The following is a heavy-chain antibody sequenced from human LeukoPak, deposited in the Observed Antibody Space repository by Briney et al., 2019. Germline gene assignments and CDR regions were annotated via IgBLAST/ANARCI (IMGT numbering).Heavy chain of an antibody. D-gene: IGHD3-3*01. Sequence: SETLSLTCIVSDDSIRDYYWSWIRQPAGRGLEWIGRVYTSGSTNYNPSLKSRVTMSVDTSRNQFSLKLTSVTAADTAVYYCARGLTIFGVVRDAFDIWGQGTMVTVSS. CDR1: DDSIRDYY. J-gene: IGHJ3*02. V-gene: IGHV4-4*07. CDR3: ARGLTIFGVVRDAFDI. CDR2: VYTSGST.